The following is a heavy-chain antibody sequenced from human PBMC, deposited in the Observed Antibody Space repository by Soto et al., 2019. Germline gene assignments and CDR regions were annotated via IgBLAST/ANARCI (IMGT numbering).Heavy chain of an antibody. CDR1: GGSMKNFF. J-gene: IGHJ5*02. Sequence: QVQLQESSPGLVKPSETLSLTCTVSGGSMKNFFWSWIRQPPGKGLEWIGYIPYSGGPTYTPSLKSRVSIAIDTSRNQFSLRLTSVTTADTAVYYCAASEVDLISVLGTWGQGTQVTVSS. D-gene: IGHD3-10*02. CDR3: AASEVDLISVLGT. V-gene: IGHV4-59*01. CDR2: IPYSGGP.